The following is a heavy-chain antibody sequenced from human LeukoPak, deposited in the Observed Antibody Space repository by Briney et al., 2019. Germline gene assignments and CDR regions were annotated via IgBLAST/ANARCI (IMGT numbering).Heavy chain of an antibody. V-gene: IGHV3-48*01. Sequence: GGSLRLSCAASGFTFSTYNMNWVRQAPGKGLEWVSYITTSSRTIYYADSVKGRFTISRDNSKNTLYLQMNSLRAEDTAVYYCAKDGYYDSSFDPWGQGTLVTVSS. CDR3: AKDGYYDSSFDP. J-gene: IGHJ5*02. CDR1: GFTFSTYN. CDR2: ITTSSRTI. D-gene: IGHD3-22*01.